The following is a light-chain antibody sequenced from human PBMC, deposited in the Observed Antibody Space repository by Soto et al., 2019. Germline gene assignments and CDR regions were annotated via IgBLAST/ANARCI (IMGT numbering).Light chain of an antibody. CDR3: AAWDGSLNGYV. CDR2: SNN. Sequence: QSVLTQPPSASGTPGQRVTISCSGSSSNIGSYAVNWYHQLPGTAPKLLIHSNNQRPSGVPDRCSGPKSGTSASLAITGLQSEDEADYYCAAWDGSLNGYVFGTGTKVTVL. V-gene: IGLV1-44*01. CDR1: SSNIGSYA. J-gene: IGLJ1*01.